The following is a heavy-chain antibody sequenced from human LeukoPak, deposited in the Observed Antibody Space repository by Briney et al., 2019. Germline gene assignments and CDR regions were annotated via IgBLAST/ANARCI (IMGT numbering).Heavy chain of an antibody. CDR2: INHSGST. J-gene: IGHJ6*02. CDR1: GGSISSGDYY. CDR3: ARGLGRYSYGTHYYGMDV. V-gene: IGHV4-39*07. D-gene: IGHD5-18*01. Sequence: SETLSLTCTVSGGSISSGDYYWSWIRQPPGKGLEWIGEINHSGSTNYNPSLKSRVTISVDTSKNQFSLKLSSVTAADTAVYYCARGLGRYSYGTHYYGMDVWGQGTTVTVSS.